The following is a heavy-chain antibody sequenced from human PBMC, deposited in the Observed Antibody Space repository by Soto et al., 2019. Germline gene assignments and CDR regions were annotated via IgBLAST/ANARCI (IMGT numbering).Heavy chain of an antibody. CDR2: ISYDGSNK. V-gene: IGHV3-30*18. CDR3: ANQEMATIQDLGGGYSYGMDV. CDR1: GFTFSSYG. D-gene: IGHD5-12*01. Sequence: QVQLVESGGGVVQPGRSLRLSCAASGFTFSSYGMHWVRQAPGKGLEWVAVISYDGSNKYYADSVKGRFTISRDNSKNTLYLQMNSLRAEDTAVYYCANQEMATIQDLGGGYSYGMDVWGQGTTVTVSS. J-gene: IGHJ6*02.